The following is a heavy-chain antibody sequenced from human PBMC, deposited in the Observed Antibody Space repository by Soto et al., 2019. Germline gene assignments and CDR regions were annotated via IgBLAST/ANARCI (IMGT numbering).Heavy chain of an antibody. CDR1: GGSISSGDYY. CDR3: ARYVPGTTGSLFDH. J-gene: IGHJ4*02. CDR2: IYHSGST. V-gene: IGHV4-30-4*01. Sequence: KSSETLSLTCTVSGGSISSGDYYWSWIRQPPGKGLEWIGYIYHSGSTYYNPSLKSRLTISVDTPRNQFSLNLSSVTAADTAVYYCARYVPGTTGSLFDHWGQGTLVTVSS. D-gene: IGHD1-7*01.